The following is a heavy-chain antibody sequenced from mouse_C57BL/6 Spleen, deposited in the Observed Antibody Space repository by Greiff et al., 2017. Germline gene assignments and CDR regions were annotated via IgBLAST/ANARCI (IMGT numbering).Heavy chain of an antibody. V-gene: IGHV1-64*01. CDR3: ARKENDYDVGTGYFDV. CDR1: GYTFTSYW. D-gene: IGHD2-4*01. CDR2: IHPNSGST. J-gene: IGHJ1*03. Sequence: QVQLQQPGAELVKPGASVKLSCKASGYTFTSYWMHWVKQRPGQGLEWIGMIHPNSGSTNYNEKFKSKATLTVDKSSSTAYMQLSSLTSEDSAVYYCARKENDYDVGTGYFDVWGTGTTVTVSS.